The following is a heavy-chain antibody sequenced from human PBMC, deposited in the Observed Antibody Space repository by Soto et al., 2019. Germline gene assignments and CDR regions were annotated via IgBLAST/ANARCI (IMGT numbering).Heavy chain of an antibody. CDR3: ARGYCTNGVCYQYYYYYGMDV. J-gene: IGHJ6*02. CDR2: IIPIFGTA. CDR1: GGTFSSYA. D-gene: IGHD2-8*01. V-gene: IGHV1-69*06. Sequence: QVQLVQSGAEVKKPGSSVKVSCKASGGTFSSYAISWVRQDPGQGLEWMGGIIPIFGTANYAQKFQGRVTITADKSTSTAYMELSSLRSEDTAVYYCARGYCTNGVCYQYYYYYGMDVWGQGTTVTVSS.